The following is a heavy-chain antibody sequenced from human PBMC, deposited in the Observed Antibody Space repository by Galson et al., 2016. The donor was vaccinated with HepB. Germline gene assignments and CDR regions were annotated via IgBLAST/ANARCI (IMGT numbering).Heavy chain of an antibody. Sequence: SVKVSCKASGYTLTDYYIHWVREAPGRGFEWMGAINPSGGGTTYARKVQGRVSMTRDTASSTCYMELRSLRSDDSAVYYCVRERGSYTSGYYGYWGQGTRVTVSS. CDR3: VRERGSYTSGYYGY. CDR2: INPSGGGT. CDR1: GYTLTDYY. J-gene: IGHJ4*02. D-gene: IGHD3-22*01. V-gene: IGHV1-46*01.